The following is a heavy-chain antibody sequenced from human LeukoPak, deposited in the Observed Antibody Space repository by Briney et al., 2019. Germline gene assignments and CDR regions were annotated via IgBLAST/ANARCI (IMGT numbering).Heavy chain of an antibody. J-gene: IGHJ4*02. CDR3: ARDRWYSSSWYGTYYFDY. Sequence: PGGSLRLSCAASGFTFGSYWMSWVRQAPGKGLEWVANIKQDGSEKYYVDSVKGRFTISRDNAKNSLYLQMNSLRAEDTAVYYCARDRWYSSSWYGTYYFDYWGQGTLVTVSS. D-gene: IGHD6-13*01. CDR1: GFTFGSYW. V-gene: IGHV3-7*01. CDR2: IKQDGSEK.